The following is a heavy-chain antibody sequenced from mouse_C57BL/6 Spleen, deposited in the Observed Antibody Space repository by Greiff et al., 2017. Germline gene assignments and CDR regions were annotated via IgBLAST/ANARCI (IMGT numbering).Heavy chain of an antibody. CDR3: ARDNWGFWYFDV. D-gene: IGHD4-1*01. CDR2: INYDGSST. CDR1: GFTFSDYY. V-gene: IGHV5-16*01. Sequence: DVKLVESEGGLVQPGSSMKLSCTASGFTFSDYYMAWVRQVPEKGLEWVATINYDGSSTSYLASLKSRFIISRENAKNILYLQMSSLKSEDTATYYCARDNWGFWYFDVWGTGTTVTVSS. J-gene: IGHJ1*03.